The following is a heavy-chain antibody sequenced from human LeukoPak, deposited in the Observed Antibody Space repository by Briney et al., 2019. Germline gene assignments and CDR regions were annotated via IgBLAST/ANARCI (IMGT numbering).Heavy chain of an antibody. D-gene: IGHD3-3*01. V-gene: IGHV4-34*01. CDR1: GGSFSGYY. J-gene: IGHJ4*02. CDR3: ARGFITIFGVDPFDY. Sequence: SETLSLTCAVYGGSFSGYYWSWIRQPPGKGLEWIGEINHSGSTNYNPSLKSRVTISVDTSKNQFSLKLSSVAAADTAVYYCARGFITIFGVDPFDYWGQGPLVTVSS. CDR2: INHSGST.